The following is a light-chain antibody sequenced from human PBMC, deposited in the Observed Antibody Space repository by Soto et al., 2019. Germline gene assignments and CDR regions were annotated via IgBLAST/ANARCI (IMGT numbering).Light chain of an antibody. Sequence: QSALTQPRSVSGSPGQSVTISCTGPSSDVGGYNYVSWYQQHPGKAPKLMIYDVSKRPSGVPDRFSGSKSGNTASLTISGLQAEDEADYYCCSYAGSYPLYVFGPVTKLTVL. V-gene: IGLV2-11*01. CDR2: DVS. CDR3: CSYAGSYPLYV. CDR1: SSDVGGYNY. J-gene: IGLJ1*01.